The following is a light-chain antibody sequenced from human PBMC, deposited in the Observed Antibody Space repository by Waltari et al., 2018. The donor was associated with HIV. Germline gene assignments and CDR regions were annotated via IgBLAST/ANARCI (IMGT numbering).Light chain of an antibody. CDR2: RSH. V-gene: IGLV1-44*01. CDR3: SAWDDTLHVV. Sequence: QSVLTQPPSASGLSGQQVTISCSGNNSDLAVNTVQWYQHFPGRAPKLVAYRSHQRPSGVPDRFSGSKSGTSASLAINGVQAEDEATYFCSAWDDTLHVVFGGGTKLTVL. CDR1: NSDLAVNT. J-gene: IGLJ3*02.